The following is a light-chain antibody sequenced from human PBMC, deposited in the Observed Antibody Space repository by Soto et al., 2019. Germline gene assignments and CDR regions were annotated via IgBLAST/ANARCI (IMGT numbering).Light chain of an antibody. CDR3: SSYTTSVTYD. Sequence: QSVLTQPASGSGSPGQSITISCTGTSSDVGAYNSVSWYQQHPGKAPKLIIYDVSTRPSGISDRFSGSKSGNTASLTISGLQAEDESDYYCSSYTTSVTYDFGTGTKVTVL. V-gene: IGLV2-14*01. CDR2: DVS. CDR1: SSDVGAYNS. J-gene: IGLJ1*01.